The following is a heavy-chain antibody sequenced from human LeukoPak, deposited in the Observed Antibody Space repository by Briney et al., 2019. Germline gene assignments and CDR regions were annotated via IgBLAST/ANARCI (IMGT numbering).Heavy chain of an antibody. CDR3: AKRDHYGWFFFDY. D-gene: IGHD6-19*01. Sequence: AGSLRLSCVGSGFTFSSNDMHWVRQAPGRGLEWVAVISSDGKTQHYGDSVKGRFTISRDNSENTLYLQMNSLRADDTAVYYCAKRDHYGWFFFDYWGQGTLVTVSS. CDR1: GFTFSSND. V-gene: IGHV3-30-3*02. J-gene: IGHJ4*02. CDR2: ISSDGKTQ.